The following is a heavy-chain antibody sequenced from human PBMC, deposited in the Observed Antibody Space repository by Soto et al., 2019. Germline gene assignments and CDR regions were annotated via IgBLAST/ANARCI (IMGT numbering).Heavy chain of an antibody. CDR2: IIPILGIA. CDR3: AREPEAYGDYHDNNYYYYYMDV. V-gene: IGHV1-69*04. J-gene: IGHJ6*03. D-gene: IGHD4-17*01. CDR1: GGTFSSYT. Sequence: ASVKVSCKASGGTFSSYTISWVRQAPGQGLEWMGRIIPILGIANYAQKFQGRVTITADKSPSTAYMELSSLGSEDTAVYYCAREPEAYGDYHDNNYYYYYMDVWGKGTTVTVSS.